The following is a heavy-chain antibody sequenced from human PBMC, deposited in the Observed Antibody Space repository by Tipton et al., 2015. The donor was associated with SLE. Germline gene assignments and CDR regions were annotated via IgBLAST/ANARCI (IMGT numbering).Heavy chain of an antibody. D-gene: IGHD2-15*01. Sequence: TLSLTCAVSGGSFSGYYWSWIRQPPVKGLEWIGEINHRGSTNYNPSLKSRVTITVDTAKNQFSLKLRSVTAADTAVYSCARAFIVVSATNWFDPWGQGTLGNVSS. J-gene: IGHJ5*02. V-gene: IGHV4-34*01. CDR2: INHRGST. CDR1: GGSFSGYY. CDR3: ARAFIVVSATNWFDP.